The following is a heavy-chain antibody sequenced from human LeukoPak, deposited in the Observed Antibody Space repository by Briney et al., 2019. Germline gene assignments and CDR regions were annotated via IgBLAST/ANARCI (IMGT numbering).Heavy chain of an antibody. V-gene: IGHV1-2*02. Sequence: ASVKVSCKASGYTFTGYYMHWVRQAPGQGLEWMGWINPNSGGTNYAQEFQGRVTMTRDTSISTAYMELSRLRSDDTAVYYCARDGDYYDSSGYLGDAFDIWVQGTMVTVSS. CDR3: ARDGDYYDSSGYLGDAFDI. CDR1: GYTFTGYY. J-gene: IGHJ3*02. CDR2: INPNSGGT. D-gene: IGHD3-22*01.